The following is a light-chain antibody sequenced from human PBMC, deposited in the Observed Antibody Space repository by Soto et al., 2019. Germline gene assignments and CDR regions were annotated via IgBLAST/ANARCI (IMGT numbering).Light chain of an antibody. CDR3: CSYAGSSTYV. V-gene: IGLV2-23*01. Sequence: ALTQPASVSGSPGQAITISRTRTNSDVGGYNFVSWYQQHPDKAPKVIIYEGSKRPSGVSNRFSGSKSGNTASLTISGLQAEDEADYYCCSYAGSSTYVFGTGTKVTVL. CDR1: NSDVGGYNF. J-gene: IGLJ1*01. CDR2: EGS.